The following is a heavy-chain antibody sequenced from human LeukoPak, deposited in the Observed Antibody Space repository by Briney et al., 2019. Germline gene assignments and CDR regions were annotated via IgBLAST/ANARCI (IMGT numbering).Heavy chain of an antibody. CDR2: TYTRGSP. V-gene: IGHV4-61*02. Sequence: PSETLSLTCTVSGASMRNYNYYWNWIRQPAGQGLQWIGRTYTRGSPSYSPSLKSRATISIDTSSSQFSLRLNSVTAADTAVYFCARAYDRSGYQSRGFDYWGPGLLVSVSS. D-gene: IGHD3-22*01. CDR3: ARAYDRSGYQSRGFDY. CDR1: GASMRNYNYY. J-gene: IGHJ4*02.